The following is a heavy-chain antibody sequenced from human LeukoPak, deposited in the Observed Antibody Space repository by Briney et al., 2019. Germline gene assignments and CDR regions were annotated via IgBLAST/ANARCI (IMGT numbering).Heavy chain of an antibody. V-gene: IGHV4-59*01. J-gene: IGHJ5*02. CDR1: GGSMSSYY. CDR3: ARGYSSGWYEGWFDP. D-gene: IGHD6-19*01. CDR2: IHHNGRT. Sequence: SETLSLTCTVSGGSMSSYYWSWFRRPPGQGLEWIAYIHHNGRTNYNPSLRSRVTIPLDTSENQFSLKVTSLTAADTAVYYCARGYSSGWYEGWFDPWGQGTRVIVSS.